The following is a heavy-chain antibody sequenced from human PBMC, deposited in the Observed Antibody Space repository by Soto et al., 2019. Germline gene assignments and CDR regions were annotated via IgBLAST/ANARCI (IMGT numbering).Heavy chain of an antibody. V-gene: IGHV4-34*01. CDR1: GGSFSGYY. Sequence: QVQLQQWGAGLLKPSETLSLTCAVYGGSFSGYYWSWIRQPPGKGLEWIGEINHSGSTNYNPSLKSRVTISVDTSKNQFSLKLSSVTAADTAVYYCARDGDYVGALDYWGQGTLVTVA. D-gene: IGHD4-17*01. J-gene: IGHJ4*02. CDR3: ARDGDYVGALDY. CDR2: INHSGST.